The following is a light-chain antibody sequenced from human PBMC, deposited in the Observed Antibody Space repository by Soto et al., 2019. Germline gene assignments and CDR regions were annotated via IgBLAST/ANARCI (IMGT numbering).Light chain of an antibody. V-gene: IGLV2-14*01. CDR2: DVS. CDR3: CSFTTSSTFV. Sequence: QSALTQPASVSGSPGQSITISCSGTSSDIGSYDYVSWYQQHPGKAPKLLIYDVSNWPSGISGRFSGSKSGNTASLTISGLQAEDEADYYCCSFTTSSTFVFGTGAKLTVL. J-gene: IGLJ1*01. CDR1: SSDIGSYDY.